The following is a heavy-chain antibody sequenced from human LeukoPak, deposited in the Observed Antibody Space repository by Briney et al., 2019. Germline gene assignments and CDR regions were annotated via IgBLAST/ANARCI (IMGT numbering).Heavy chain of an antibody. Sequence: SETLSLTCTVSGGSISSSNYYWGWIRQPPGKGLEWIGSIYYSGSTSYNPSLKSRVTISVDTSKNQFSLKLSSVTAADTAVYYCASQERYCSSTSCFYYFDYWGQGTLVTVSS. CDR3: ASQERYCSSTSCFYYFDY. J-gene: IGHJ4*02. V-gene: IGHV4-39*01. CDR1: GGSISSSNYY. D-gene: IGHD2-2*01. CDR2: IYYSGST.